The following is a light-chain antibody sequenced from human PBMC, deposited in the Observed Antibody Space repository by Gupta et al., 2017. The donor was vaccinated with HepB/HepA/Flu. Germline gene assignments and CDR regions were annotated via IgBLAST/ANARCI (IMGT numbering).Light chain of an antibody. CDR3: QQYENLPSVS. CDR1: QDISNY. V-gene: IGKV1-33*01. Sequence: DIQMTQSPSSLSASVGDRVTITCQASQDISNYLNWYQQKPGKAPKLLIYDASNLETGVPSRFSGRGSGTDFTFTISSLQPEDIATYYCQQYENLPSVSFGQGTKLEIK. CDR2: DAS. J-gene: IGKJ2*03.